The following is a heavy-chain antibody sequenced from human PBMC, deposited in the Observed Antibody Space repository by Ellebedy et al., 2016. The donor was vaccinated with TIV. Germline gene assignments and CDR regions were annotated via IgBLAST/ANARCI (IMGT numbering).Heavy chain of an antibody. V-gene: IGHV4-31*03. J-gene: IGHJ4*02. CDR2: ISSSGST. CDR3: AGLALSYDFWGA. Sequence: LRLSCTVFGGSTNSRGYYWSWVRQRPGKGLDWIGHISSSGSTNYTPSLRSRVSISLDTSKNRFSLELTSVTAADTAVYYCAGLALSYDFWGAWGRGTLVTVSS. D-gene: IGHD3-3*01. CDR1: GGSTNSRGYY.